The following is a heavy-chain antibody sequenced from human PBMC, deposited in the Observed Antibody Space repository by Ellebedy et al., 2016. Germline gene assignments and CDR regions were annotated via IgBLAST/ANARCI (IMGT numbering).Heavy chain of an antibody. V-gene: IGHV4-38-2*02. CDR3: ARVKLLWFEDPGSDYYYGMDV. Sequence: SETLSLXXTVSGYSISSGHYWGWIRQPPGKGLEWIGSIYQSGSTYYNPSLQSRVTISVDTSKNHFSLKLSSVTPADTAVYHSARVKLLWFEDPGSDYYYGMDVWGQGTTVTVSS. J-gene: IGHJ6*02. CDR2: IYQSGST. CDR1: GYSISSGHY. D-gene: IGHD3-10*01.